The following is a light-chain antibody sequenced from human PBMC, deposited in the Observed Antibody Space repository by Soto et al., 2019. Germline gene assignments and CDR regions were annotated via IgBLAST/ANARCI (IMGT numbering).Light chain of an antibody. J-gene: IGLJ3*02. Sequence: QLVLTQPPSVSGAPGQRVTISCTGSSSNIGAGYDVHWYQQLPGTAPKLLIYGNSNRPSGVPDRFSGSKSGTSASLAITGLRAEDEADYYCQSYDRSLSGRVFGGGTKLTVL. CDR2: GNS. CDR3: QSYDRSLSGRV. CDR1: SSNIGAGYD. V-gene: IGLV1-40*01.